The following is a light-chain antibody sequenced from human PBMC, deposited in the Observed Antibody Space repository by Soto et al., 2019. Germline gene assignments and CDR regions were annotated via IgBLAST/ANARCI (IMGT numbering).Light chain of an antibody. J-gene: IGKJ1*01. CDR1: QNVLSD. CDR3: QQYRSWPRT. CDR2: GAT. V-gene: IGKV3-15*01. Sequence: EILLTQSPATLSVSQGETATLSCRASQNVLSDLAWYQQKPGQAPRLLVYGATTRAPDAPAKVRGRGSGTEFSLTIGSLQSADAATYYCQQYRSWPRTFGQGSTVEI.